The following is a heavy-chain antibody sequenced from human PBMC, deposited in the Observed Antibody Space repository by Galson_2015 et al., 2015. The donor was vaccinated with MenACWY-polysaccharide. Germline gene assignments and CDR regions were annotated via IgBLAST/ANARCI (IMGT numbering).Heavy chain of an antibody. CDR2: TYYRSKWYN. CDR3: ARGTTVAPKFSYYYYGMDV. CDR1: GDSVSSNSAA. D-gene: IGHD4-23*01. V-gene: IGHV6-1*01. Sequence: CAISGDSVSSNSAAWNWIRQSPSRGLEWLGRTYYRSKWYNDYAVSVKSRITINPDTSKNQFSLQLNSVTPEDTAVYYCARGTTVAPKFSYYYYGMDVWGQGTTVTVSS. J-gene: IGHJ6*02.